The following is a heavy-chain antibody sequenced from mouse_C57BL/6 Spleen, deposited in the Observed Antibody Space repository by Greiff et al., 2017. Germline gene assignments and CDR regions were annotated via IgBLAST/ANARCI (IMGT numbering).Heavy chain of an antibody. J-gene: IGHJ1*03. CDR2: INPSSGYT. Sequence: QVQLKESGAELAKPGASVKLSCKASGHTFTSYWMHWVKQRPGQGLEWIGYINPSSGYTKYNQKFKDKATLTADKSSSTAYMQLSSLTYEDSAVYYCARHGYGRDWYFDVWGTGTTVTVSS. D-gene: IGHD2-2*01. CDR1: GHTFTSYW. V-gene: IGHV1-7*01. CDR3: ARHGYGRDWYFDV.